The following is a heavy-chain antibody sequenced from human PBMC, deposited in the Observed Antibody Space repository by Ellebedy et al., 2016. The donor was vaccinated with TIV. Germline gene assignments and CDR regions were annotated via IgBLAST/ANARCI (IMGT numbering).Heavy chain of an antibody. CDR2: INHSGST. CDR3: ARAHSSDSYYIEY. CDR1: GESFSGYY. J-gene: IGHJ4*02. D-gene: IGHD6-19*01. V-gene: IGHV4-34*01. Sequence: SETLSLTCAVYGESFSGYYWSWIRQPPGKGLEWIGEINHSGSTNYNPSLKSRVTISVDMSKNQFSLKLNSVTAADTAVNYCARAHSSDSYYIEYWGQGTLVTVSS.